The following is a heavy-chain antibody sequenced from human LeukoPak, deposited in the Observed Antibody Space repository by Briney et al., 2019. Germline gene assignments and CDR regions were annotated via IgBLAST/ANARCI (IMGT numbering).Heavy chain of an antibody. Sequence: PGGSLRLSCAASGFTFLGYSMHWVRQGPGKGLEYVSAISSDGTSTYYASSMKGRISISRDNSKNTLYLQMGSLRVEDMAVYYCARGGGSYQGDAFDIWGHGTVVTVSS. D-gene: IGHD1-26*01. CDR2: ISSDGTST. CDR1: GFTFLGYS. J-gene: IGHJ3*02. CDR3: ARGGGSYQGDAFDI. V-gene: IGHV3-64*01.